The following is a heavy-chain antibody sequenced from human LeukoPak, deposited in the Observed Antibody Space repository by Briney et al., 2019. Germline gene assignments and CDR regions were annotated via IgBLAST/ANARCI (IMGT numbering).Heavy chain of an antibody. CDR1: GFTFSSYS. Sequence: GGSLRLSCAASGFTFSSYSMNWVRQAPGKGLEWVSSISSSSSYIYYADSVKGRFTISRDNAKNSLYLQMNSLRAEDTAVYYCAREQREYSSGWYLPGNCDYWGQGTLVTVSS. CDR2: ISSSSSYI. CDR3: AREQREYSSGWYLPGNCDY. D-gene: IGHD6-19*01. J-gene: IGHJ4*02. V-gene: IGHV3-21*01.